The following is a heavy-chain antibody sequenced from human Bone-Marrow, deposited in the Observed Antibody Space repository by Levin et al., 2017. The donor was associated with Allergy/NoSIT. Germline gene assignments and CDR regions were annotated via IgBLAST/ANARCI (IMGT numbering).Heavy chain of an antibody. J-gene: IGHJ4*02. CDR3: AKGGSGSVAGKFAF. V-gene: IGHV3-23*01. D-gene: IGHD6-19*01. CDR2: TSGSGDRT. Sequence: GGSLRLSCAASGFTFSSHAMSWVRQAPGRGLEWVSVTSGSGDRTYDADSVKGRFTISRDNTKSTLYLQMNSLRADDTAVYYCAKGGSGSVAGKFAFWGQGTLVTVSS. CDR1: GFTFSSHA.